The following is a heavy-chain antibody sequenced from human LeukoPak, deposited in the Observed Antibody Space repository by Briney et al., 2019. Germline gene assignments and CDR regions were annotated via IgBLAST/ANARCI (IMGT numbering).Heavy chain of an antibody. J-gene: IGHJ5*02. CDR2: INAGNGNT. CDR1: GYTFTTYA. V-gene: IGHV1-3*01. CDR3: ARSLPIAVAGTSAAIGWFDP. D-gene: IGHD6-19*01. Sequence: ASVKVSCKSSGYTFTTYAMHWMRQAPGQRLEWMGWINAGNGNTKYSQKFQGRVTITRDTSASTAYMELSSLRSEDTAVYYCARSLPIAVAGTSAAIGWFDPWGQGTLVTVSS.